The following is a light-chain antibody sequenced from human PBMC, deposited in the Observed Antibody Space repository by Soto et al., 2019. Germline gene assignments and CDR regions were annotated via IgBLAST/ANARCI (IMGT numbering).Light chain of an antibody. V-gene: IGLV2-14*01. CDR1: SSDVGGYNY. Sequence: SALTQPASVSGSPGQSITISCTGTSSDVGGYNYVSWYQQHPGKAPKLMIYDVSNRPSGVSNRFSGSKSGNTASLTISGLQAEDEADYYCSSYTSSSTLVFGPGTKVPVL. J-gene: IGLJ1*01. CDR3: SSYTSSSTLV. CDR2: DVS.